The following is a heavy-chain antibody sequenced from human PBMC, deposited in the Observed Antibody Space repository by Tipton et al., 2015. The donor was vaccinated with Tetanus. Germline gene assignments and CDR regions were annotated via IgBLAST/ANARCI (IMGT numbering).Heavy chain of an antibody. D-gene: IGHD3-16*01. CDR1: GFTFSDYY. J-gene: IGHJ6*02. CDR3: ARLRGWGIGGCGMDL. Sequence: SLRLSCAASGFTFSDYYMSWIRQAPGKGLAWISYISHSGSTIFYSNSVKGRFTISRDNTNNAVFLQMTGLRADDTAVYYCARLRGWGIGGCGMDLWGQGTTVPVSS. V-gene: IGHV3-11*01. CDR2: ISHSGSTI.